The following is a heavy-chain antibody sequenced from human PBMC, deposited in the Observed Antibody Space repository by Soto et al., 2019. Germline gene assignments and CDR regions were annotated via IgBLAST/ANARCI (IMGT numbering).Heavy chain of an antibody. Sequence: GASVKVSCKASGYTFTSYGISWVRQAPGQGLEWMGGIIPIFGTANYAQKFQGRVTITADESTSTAYMELSSLRSEDTAVYYCARQAPPTYYDYVWGSYPIVYFDYWGQGTLVTVSS. CDR3: ARQAPPTYYDYVWGSYPIVYFDY. J-gene: IGHJ4*02. CDR2: IIPIFGTA. CDR1: GYTFTSYG. D-gene: IGHD3-16*01. V-gene: IGHV1-69*13.